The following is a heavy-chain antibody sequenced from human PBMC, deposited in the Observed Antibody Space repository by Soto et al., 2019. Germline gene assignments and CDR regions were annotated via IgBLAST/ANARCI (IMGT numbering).Heavy chain of an antibody. J-gene: IGHJ6*02. CDR2: IKSKTDGGTT. V-gene: IGHV3-15*01. CDR1: GFTFSNAW. Sequence: GGSLRLSCAASGFTFSNAWMSWVRQAPGKGVEWVGRIKSKTDGGTTDYAAPVKGRFTISRDDSKNTLYLQMNSLKTEDTAVYYCTAAPLYYYYGMDVWGQGTTVTVSS. CDR3: TAAPLYYYYGMDV.